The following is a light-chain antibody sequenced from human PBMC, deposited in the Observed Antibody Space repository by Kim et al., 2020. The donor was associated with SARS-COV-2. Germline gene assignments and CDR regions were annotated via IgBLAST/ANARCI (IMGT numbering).Light chain of an antibody. CDR1: QSISSW. CDR2: DAS. CDR3: QQYNSYSPT. Sequence: DIKMTQSPSTLSASVGDRVTITCRANQSISSWLAWYQQKPGKAPKLLIYDASSLESGVPSRFSGSGSGTEFTLTISSLQPDDFATYYCQQYNSYSPTFGQGTKVDIK. J-gene: IGKJ1*01. V-gene: IGKV1-5*01.